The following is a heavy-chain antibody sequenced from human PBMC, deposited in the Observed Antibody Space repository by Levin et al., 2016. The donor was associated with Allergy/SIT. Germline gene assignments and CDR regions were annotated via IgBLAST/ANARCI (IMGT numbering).Heavy chain of an antibody. CDR2: INPSGGST. J-gene: IGHJ4*02. D-gene: IGHD1-26*01. Sequence: WVRQAPGQGLEWMGIINPSGGSTSYAQKFQGRVTMTRDTSTSTVYMELSSLRSEDTAVYYCARDRGSGSYSDYWGQGTLVTVSS. CDR3: ARDRGSGSYSDY. V-gene: IGHV1-46*01.